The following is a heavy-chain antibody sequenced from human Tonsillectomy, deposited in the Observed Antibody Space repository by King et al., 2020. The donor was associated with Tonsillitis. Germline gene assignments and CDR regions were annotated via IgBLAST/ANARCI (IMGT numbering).Heavy chain of an antibody. V-gene: IGHV5-51*01. CDR3: AGVRVRGVKPYYFDY. D-gene: IGHD3-10*01. Sequence: QLVQSGAEVKKPGESLKISCKGSGYSFTSYWIGWVRQMPGKGLEWMGIIYPGDSDTRYSPSFQGQVTISADKSISTPYLQWSSLKASDTAMYYCAGVRVRGVKPYYFDYWGQGTPVTVSS. J-gene: IGHJ4*02. CDR2: IYPGDSDT. CDR1: GYSFTSYW.